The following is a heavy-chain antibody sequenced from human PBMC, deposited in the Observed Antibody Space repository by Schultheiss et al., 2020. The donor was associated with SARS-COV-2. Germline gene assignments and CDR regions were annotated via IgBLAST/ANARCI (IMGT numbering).Heavy chain of an antibody. CDR3: ARDNYDSFFGMDV. V-gene: IGHV1-46*01. J-gene: IGHJ6*02. Sequence: ASVKVSCKASGYTFTSYYMHWVRQAPGRGLEWMGGFIPLFGTTNHALKFKGRVTVSADTSTSTVYMELTSLTSDDTAVYYCARDNYDSFFGMDVWGQGTTVTVAS. CDR1: GYTFTSYY. CDR2: FIPLFGTT. D-gene: IGHD3-16*01.